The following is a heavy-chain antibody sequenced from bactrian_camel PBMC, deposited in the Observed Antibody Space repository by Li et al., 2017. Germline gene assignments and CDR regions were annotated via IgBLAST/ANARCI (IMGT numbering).Heavy chain of an antibody. CDR2: ISSGGDKL. J-gene: IGHJ6*01. CDR3: AATYRDSCQGVFRY. CDR1: GFTFGYSG. Sequence: VQLVESGGGLVQPGGSLRLSCEASGFTFGYSGLSWVRQAPGKGLEWVASISSGGDKLFYADSVKGRFTISLDTTKGALSLQMNGLQPEDTGMYSCAATYRDSCQGVFRYWGQGTQVTVS. D-gene: IGHD6*01. V-gene: IGHV3S40*01.